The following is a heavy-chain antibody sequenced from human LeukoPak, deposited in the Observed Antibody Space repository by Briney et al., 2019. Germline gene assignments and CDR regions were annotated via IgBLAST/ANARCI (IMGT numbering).Heavy chain of an antibody. Sequence: PGGSLRLSCAASGFTFSSYAMSWVRQAPGKGLEWVSGISWNSGSIGYADSVKGRFTISRDNAKNSLYLQMNSLRAEDTALYYCAKGIAAAGMGDYWGQGTLVTVSS. CDR3: AKGIAAAGMGDY. V-gene: IGHV3-9*01. J-gene: IGHJ4*02. CDR1: GFTFSSYA. CDR2: ISWNSGSI. D-gene: IGHD6-13*01.